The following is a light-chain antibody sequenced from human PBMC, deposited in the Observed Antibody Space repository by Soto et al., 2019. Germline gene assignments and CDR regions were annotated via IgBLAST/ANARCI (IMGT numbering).Light chain of an antibody. J-gene: IGKJ4*01. Sequence: EVVMTQSPATLSVSPGERATLSYRASQSVSSNLAWYQQKPGQAPRLLIYGASTRATGIPARFSGSGSGTEFTLTISSLQSEDFAVYYCQQYNNWPPLTFGGGTTVEIK. V-gene: IGKV3-15*01. CDR3: QQYNNWPPLT. CDR1: QSVSSN. CDR2: GAS.